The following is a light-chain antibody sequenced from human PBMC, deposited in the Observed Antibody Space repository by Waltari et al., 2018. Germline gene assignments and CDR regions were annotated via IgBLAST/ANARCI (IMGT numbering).Light chain of an antibody. V-gene: IGKV3-11*01. CDR2: DAS. CDR1: QSVSSY. CDR3: QQRSNWPLT. Sequence: EIVLTQSPATLSLSPGERATLSCRASQSVSSYLASYQQKPGQAPRLLIYDASNRATGIPARFSGSGSGTDFTLTISSLEPEDFAVYYCQQRSNWPLTFGPGTKVDIK. J-gene: IGKJ3*01.